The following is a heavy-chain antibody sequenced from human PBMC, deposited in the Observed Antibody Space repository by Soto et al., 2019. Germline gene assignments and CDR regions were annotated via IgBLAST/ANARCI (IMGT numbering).Heavy chain of an antibody. CDR1: GFTFSSYS. Sequence: PGGSLRLSCAASGFTFSSYSMNWVRQAPGKGLEWVSSISSSSSYIYYADSVKGRFTISRDNAKNSLYLQMNSLRAEDTAVYYCARDHPLGTYYYDSSGYHGAFDIWGQGTMVTVSS. D-gene: IGHD3-22*01. CDR2: ISSSSSYI. J-gene: IGHJ3*02. V-gene: IGHV3-21*01. CDR3: ARDHPLGTYYYDSSGYHGAFDI.